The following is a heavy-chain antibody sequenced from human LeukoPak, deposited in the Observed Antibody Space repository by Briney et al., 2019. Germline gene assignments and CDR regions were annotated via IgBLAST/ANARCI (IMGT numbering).Heavy chain of an antibody. V-gene: IGHV3-30*04. D-gene: IGHD5-24*01. CDR3: ASTHKDGYEFYFDY. J-gene: IGHJ4*02. CDR1: GFTFSSYA. Sequence: GGPLRLSCAASGFTFSSYAMHWVRQAPGKGLEWVTVISYDGSNKYYADSVKGRFTISRDNSKNTLYLQMNSLRAEDTAVYYCASTHKDGYEFYFDYWGQGTLVTVSS. CDR2: ISYDGSNK.